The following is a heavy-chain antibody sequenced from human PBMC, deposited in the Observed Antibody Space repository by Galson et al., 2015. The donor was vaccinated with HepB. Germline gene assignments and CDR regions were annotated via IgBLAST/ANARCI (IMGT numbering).Heavy chain of an antibody. CDR2: IESKTDGGTT. J-gene: IGHJ3*02. CDR3: TTGGYGSPDAFDI. Sequence: SLRLSCAASGFTFSNAWMSWVRQAPGKGLEWVGRIESKTDGGTTDYAAPVKGRFTISRDDSKNTLYLQMNSLKTEDTAVYYCTTGGYGSPDAFDIWGQGTMVTVSS. CDR1: GFTFSNAW. V-gene: IGHV3-15*04. D-gene: IGHD5-12*01.